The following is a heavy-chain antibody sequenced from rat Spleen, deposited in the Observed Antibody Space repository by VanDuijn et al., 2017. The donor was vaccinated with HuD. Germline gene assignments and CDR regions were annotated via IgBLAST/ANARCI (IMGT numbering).Heavy chain of an antibody. V-gene: IGHV5-19*01. J-gene: IGHJ4*01. D-gene: IGHD1-9*01. Sequence: EVQLVESGGGLVQPGRSMKLTCEASGFTFSDYGMHWIRQAPTKGLEWVASISPGGGSAYYRDSVKGRFTVSRDNAKSTLYLQMDSLRSEDTATYYCARHYGYNLYYVMDAWGQGASVTVSS. CDR3: ARHYGYNLYYVMDA. CDR2: ISPGGGSA. CDR1: GFTFSDYG.